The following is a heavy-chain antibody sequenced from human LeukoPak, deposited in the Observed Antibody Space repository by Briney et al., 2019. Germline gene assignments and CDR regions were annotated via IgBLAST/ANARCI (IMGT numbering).Heavy chain of an antibody. Sequence: GGSLRLSCAASGFTFSSYAMSWVRQAPGKGLEWVSGIVGSGGSTYYADSVKGRFTISRDNSKNTLYLQMNSLRAEDTAVYYCAKDRGVVIRNLFDYWGQGTLVTVPS. J-gene: IGHJ4*02. CDR3: AKDRGVVIRNLFDY. CDR2: IVGSGGST. D-gene: IGHD3-3*01. V-gene: IGHV3-23*01. CDR1: GFTFSSYA.